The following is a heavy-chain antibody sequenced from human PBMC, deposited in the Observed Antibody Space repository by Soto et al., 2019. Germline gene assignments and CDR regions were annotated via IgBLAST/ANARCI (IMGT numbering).Heavy chain of an antibody. CDR2: ISWNSGSI. J-gene: IGHJ6*02. Sequence: PGGSLRLSCAASGFTFDDYAMHWFRQAPGKGLEWVSGISWNSGSIGYADSVKGRFTISRDNAKNSLYLQMNILRAEDTALYYCAKDIRFVGPGRTYGMDFWGQGTTVTVSS. D-gene: IGHD3-10*01. V-gene: IGHV3-9*01. CDR1: GFTFDDYA. CDR3: AKDIRFVGPGRTYGMDF.